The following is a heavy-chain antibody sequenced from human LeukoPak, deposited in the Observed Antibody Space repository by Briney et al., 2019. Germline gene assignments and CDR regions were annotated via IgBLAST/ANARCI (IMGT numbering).Heavy chain of an antibody. CDR3: ARWAGYYYDSSGYYLHFDY. CDR2: INPNRGGT. Sequence: ASVKVSCKASGYTFTGYYMHWVRQAPGQGLEWMGRINPNRGGTNYAQKFQGRVTMTRDTSISTAYMELSRLRSDDTAVYYCARWAGYYYDSSGYYLHFDYWGQGTLVTVSS. CDR1: GYTFTGYY. D-gene: IGHD3-22*01. J-gene: IGHJ4*02. V-gene: IGHV1-2*06.